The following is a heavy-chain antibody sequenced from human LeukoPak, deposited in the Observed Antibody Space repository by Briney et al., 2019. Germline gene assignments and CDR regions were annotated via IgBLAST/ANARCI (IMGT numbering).Heavy chain of an antibody. Sequence: SETLSLTCSVSGGSISSSSYYWGWIRQPPGKGLEWIGEITHSGSTNYNLSLKSRVTISVDTSKNQFSLKVSSLTAADTAVYYCAGSISVAGPEDYWGQGTLVTVSS. CDR3: AGSISVAGPEDY. CDR1: GGSISSSSYY. J-gene: IGHJ4*02. CDR2: ITHSGST. V-gene: IGHV4-39*07. D-gene: IGHD6-19*01.